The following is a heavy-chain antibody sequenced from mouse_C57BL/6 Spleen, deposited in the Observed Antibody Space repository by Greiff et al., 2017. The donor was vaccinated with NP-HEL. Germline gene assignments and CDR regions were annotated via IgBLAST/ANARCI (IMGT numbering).Heavy chain of an antibody. CDR1: GYAFSSSW. Sequence: QVQLQQSGPELVKPGASVKISCKASGYAFSSSWMNWVKQRHGKGLEWIGRIYPGDGDTNYNGKFKGKATLTADKSSSTAYMQLSSLTSEDSAVYFCAPNWDVGYWDFDVWGTGPTVTVSS. CDR3: APNWDVGYWDFDV. V-gene: IGHV1-82*01. D-gene: IGHD4-1*01. J-gene: IGHJ1*03. CDR2: IYPGDGDT.